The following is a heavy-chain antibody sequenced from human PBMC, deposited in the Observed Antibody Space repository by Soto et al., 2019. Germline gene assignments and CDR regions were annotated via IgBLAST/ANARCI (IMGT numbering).Heavy chain of an antibody. J-gene: IGHJ4*02. V-gene: IGHV3-30*18. Sequence: QVQLVESGGGVVQPGRSLRLSCAASGFTFSSYGMHWVRQAPGKGLEWVAVISYDGSNKYYADSVKGRFTISRDNSKNTLYLKMNSLRAEDTAVYYCAKDSSRGYSGYDLDYWGQGTLVTVSS. D-gene: IGHD5-12*01. CDR1: GFTFSSYG. CDR2: ISYDGSNK. CDR3: AKDSSRGYSGYDLDY.